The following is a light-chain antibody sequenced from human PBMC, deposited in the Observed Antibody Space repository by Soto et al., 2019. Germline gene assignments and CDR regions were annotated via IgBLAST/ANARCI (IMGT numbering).Light chain of an antibody. CDR1: QSVSSN. J-gene: IGKJ5*01. CDR2: AAS. V-gene: IGKV3-15*01. CDR3: QQYNNWS. Sequence: EIVMTQSPATLSVSPGXXXTXXCRASQSVSSNLAWYQQKPGQAPRLLIYAASTRATGIPARFSGSGSGTEFTLTISSLQSEDFAVYYCQQYNNWSFGQGTRLEIK.